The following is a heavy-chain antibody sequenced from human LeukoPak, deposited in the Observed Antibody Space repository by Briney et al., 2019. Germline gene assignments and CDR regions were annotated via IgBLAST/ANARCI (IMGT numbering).Heavy chain of an antibody. Sequence: GASVKVSCKASGGTFSSYAISWVRQAPGQGLEWMGGIIPIFGTANYAQKFQGRVTITADESTSTAYMELSSLRSEDTAVYYCASVDIVAYYYGMDVWGQGTTVTVSS. CDR1: GGTFSSYA. CDR3: ASVDIVAYYYGMDV. CDR2: IIPIFGTA. D-gene: IGHD5-12*01. V-gene: IGHV1-69*13. J-gene: IGHJ6*02.